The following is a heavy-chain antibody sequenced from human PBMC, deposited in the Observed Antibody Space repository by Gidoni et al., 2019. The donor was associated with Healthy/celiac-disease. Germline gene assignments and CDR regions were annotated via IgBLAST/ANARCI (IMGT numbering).Heavy chain of an antibody. V-gene: IGHV1-69*06. J-gene: IGHJ6*02. CDR3: ARDPSAVYDFWSGLPKYGMDV. CDR2: IIPIFGTA. Sequence: QVQLVQSGAEVKKPGSSVKVSCKASGGTFSSYAISWVRQAPGQGLEWMGGIIPIFGTANYAQKFQGRVTITADKSTSTAYMELSSLRSEDTAVYYCARDPSAVYDFWSGLPKYGMDVWGQGTTVTVSS. D-gene: IGHD3-3*01. CDR1: GGTFSSYA.